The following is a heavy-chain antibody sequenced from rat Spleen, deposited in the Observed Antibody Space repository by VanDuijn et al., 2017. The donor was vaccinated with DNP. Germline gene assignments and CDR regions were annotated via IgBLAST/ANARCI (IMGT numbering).Heavy chain of an antibody. CDR2: INSAANT. D-gene: IGHD1-1*01. Sequence: EVQLQESGPGLVKPSQSLSLTCSVTGHSITNSYRWNWIRKFPGNKLEWMGYINSAANTNYNPSLRSRISITRNTTKNPFFLQVNSVTTEDTATYYCASTQYSGDVNWFAYWGQGTLVTVSS. J-gene: IGHJ3*01. V-gene: IGHV3-3*01. CDR1: GHSITNSYR. CDR3: ASTQYSGDVNWFAY.